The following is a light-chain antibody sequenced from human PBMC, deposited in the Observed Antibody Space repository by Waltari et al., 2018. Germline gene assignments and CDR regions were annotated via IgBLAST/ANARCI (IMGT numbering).Light chain of an antibody. J-gene: IGKJ2*03. CDR3: QQCYQTPYG. Sequence: EIVLTQSPDFQSVTPKERVTITCRASQSIGSSLHWYQQKPDQSPKLLIKYASQSFSGVPSRFSGSGSGTDFTLTISSLQPEDVAVYFCQQCYQTPYGFVQGTKVDIK. CDR1: QSIGSS. V-gene: IGKV6-21*01. CDR2: YAS.